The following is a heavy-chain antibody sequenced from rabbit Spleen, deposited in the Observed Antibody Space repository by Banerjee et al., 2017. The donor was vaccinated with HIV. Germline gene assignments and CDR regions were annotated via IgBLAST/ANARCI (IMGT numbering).Heavy chain of an antibody. CDR1: GFDFSRGYD. CDR3: ARESSYAAYAGYGYAARYYGMDL. V-gene: IGHV1S40*01. J-gene: IGHJ6*01. CDR2: IYTGNVKT. Sequence: QQLVESGGGLVKPGASLTLTCTASGFDFSRGYDMCWVRQAPGKGLEWIGCIYTGNVKTYYASWAKGRFTISKTSSTTVTLQMTSLTAADTATYFCARESSYAAYAGYGYAARYYGMDLWGQGTLVTVS. D-gene: IGHD6-1*01.